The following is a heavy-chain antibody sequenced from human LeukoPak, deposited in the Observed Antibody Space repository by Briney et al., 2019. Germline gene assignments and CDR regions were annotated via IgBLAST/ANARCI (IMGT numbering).Heavy chain of an antibody. J-gene: IGHJ6*03. CDR1: GGTFSSYA. D-gene: IGHD1-7*01. CDR2: IIPIFGTA. Sequence: SVKVSCKASGGTFSSYAISWVRQAPGQGLEWMGGIIPIFGTANYAQKFQGRVTITTDESTSTAYMELSSLRSEDTAVYYCGRGKLHDYYYSNMDVWGKGTTVPVSS. V-gene: IGHV1-69*05. CDR3: GRGKLHDYYYSNMDV.